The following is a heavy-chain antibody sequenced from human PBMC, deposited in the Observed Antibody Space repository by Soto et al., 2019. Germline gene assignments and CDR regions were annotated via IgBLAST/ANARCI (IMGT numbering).Heavy chain of an antibody. Sequence: PSETLSLTCAVSGVSISNLNWCSIIRQPTGKGLEWIGDIYYSGSTYYNPSLKSRVTISVDTSKNQFSLKLSSVTAADTAVYYCARGRLLLWTPDAFDIWGQGTMVTVSS. CDR2: IYYSGST. CDR3: ARGRLLLWTPDAFDI. J-gene: IGHJ3*02. CDR1: GVSISNLNW. D-gene: IGHD3-10*01. V-gene: IGHV4-4*02.